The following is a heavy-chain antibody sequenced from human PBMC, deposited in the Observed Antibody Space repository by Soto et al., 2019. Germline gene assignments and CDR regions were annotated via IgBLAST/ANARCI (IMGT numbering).Heavy chain of an antibody. Sequence: EVQLVESGGGLVQPGGSLRLSCAASGFTFSSYWMSWVRQAPGKGLEWVANIKQDGSEKYYVDSVKGRFTISRDNAKNSLYLQMNSLRAEDTAVYYCARELWFGEPVDYYGMDVWGQGTTVTVSS. J-gene: IGHJ6*02. CDR3: ARELWFGEPVDYYGMDV. D-gene: IGHD3-10*01. V-gene: IGHV3-7*01. CDR1: GFTFSSYW. CDR2: IKQDGSEK.